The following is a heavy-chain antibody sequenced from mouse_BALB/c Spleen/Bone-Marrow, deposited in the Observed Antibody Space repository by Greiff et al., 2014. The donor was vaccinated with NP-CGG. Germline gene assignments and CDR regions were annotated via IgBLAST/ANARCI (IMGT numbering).Heavy chain of an antibody. D-gene: IGHD2-4*01. CDR1: GFTFSDYY. CDR3: ARHNYDETWFAY. CDR2: ISNGGGST. J-gene: IGHJ3*01. Sequence: VQLKESGGGLVQPGGSLKLSCATSGFTFSDYYMYWVRQTPEKRLEWVAYISNGGGSTYYPDTVKGRFTISRDNAKNTLYLQMSRLKSEDTAMYYCARHNYDETWFAYWGQGTLVTVPA. V-gene: IGHV5-12*02.